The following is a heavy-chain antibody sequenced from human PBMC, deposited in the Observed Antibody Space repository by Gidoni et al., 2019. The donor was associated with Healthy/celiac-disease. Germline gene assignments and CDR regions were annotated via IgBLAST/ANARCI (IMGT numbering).Heavy chain of an antibody. D-gene: IGHD2-15*01. CDR3: ARRGYYGGVDY. J-gene: IGHJ4*02. CDR2: IYYSGST. V-gene: IGHV4-39*01. Sequence: QLQLQESGPGLVKPSETLSLTCTVSGGSISSSSYYWGWIRQPPGKGLEWIGSIYYSGSTYYNPSLKSRVTISVDTSKNQFSLKLSSVTAADTVVYYCARRGYYGGVDYWGQGTLVTVSS. CDR1: GGSISSSSYY.